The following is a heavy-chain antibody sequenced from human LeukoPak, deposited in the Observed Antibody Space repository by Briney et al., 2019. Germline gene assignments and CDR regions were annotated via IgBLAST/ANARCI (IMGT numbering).Heavy chain of an antibody. J-gene: IGHJ4*02. V-gene: IGHV3-48*01. CDR1: GFTFSSYS. Sequence: GGSLRLSCAASGFTFSSYSMNWVRQAPGKGLEWVSYISSSSSTIYYADSVKGRFTISRDNAKNSLYLQMNSLRAEDTAVYYCAREGPGGIVVVPAARSRDFWSGYSFDYWGQGTLVAVSS. CDR3: AREGPGGIVVVPAARSRDFWSGYSFDY. CDR2: ISSSSSTI. D-gene: IGHD2-2*01.